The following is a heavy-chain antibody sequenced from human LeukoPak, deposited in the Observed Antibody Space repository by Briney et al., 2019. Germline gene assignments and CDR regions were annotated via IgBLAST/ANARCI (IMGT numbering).Heavy chain of an antibody. Sequence: SVTVSCKASGGTFISYAISWVRQAPGQGLEWMGRIIPIFGTANYAQNFQDRVTITADKSTSTAYMELSSLRSEDTAVYYCARTDSGSFSFDYWGQGTLVTVSS. CDR3: ARTDSGSFSFDY. J-gene: IGHJ4*02. CDR1: GGTFISYA. D-gene: IGHD1-26*01. V-gene: IGHV1-69*06. CDR2: IIPIFGTA.